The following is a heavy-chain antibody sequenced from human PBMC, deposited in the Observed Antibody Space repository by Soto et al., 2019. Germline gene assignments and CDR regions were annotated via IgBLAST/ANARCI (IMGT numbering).Heavy chain of an antibody. CDR3: TTEGPGYCSGGSCYQGGFDP. D-gene: IGHD2-15*01. J-gene: IGHJ5*02. CDR2: IKSNTDGETT. V-gene: IGHV3-15*01. Sequence: PGGSLRLSCAASGFTFSYAWMSWVRQAPGKGLEWVGRIKSNTDGETTDYAAPVKGRFTISRDDSKNTLYLQMNSLKTEDTAVYYCTTEGPGYCSGGSCYQGGFDPWGQGTLVTVSS. CDR1: GFTFSYAW.